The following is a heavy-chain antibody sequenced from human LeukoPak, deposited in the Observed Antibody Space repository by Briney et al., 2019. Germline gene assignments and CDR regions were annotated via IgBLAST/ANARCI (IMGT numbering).Heavy chain of an antibody. CDR2: IGGSGGST. J-gene: IGHJ4*02. V-gene: IGHV3-23*01. D-gene: IGHD3-22*01. CDR3: AKTGGHYYDSSASYYPDY. CDR1: GFTFSSYS. Sequence: GGSPRLSCAASGFTFSSYSMSWVRQAPGKGLEWVSAIGGSGGSTFYADSVKGRFTISRDNSRKTLYLQMNSLRAEDTAVYYCAKTGGHYYDSSASYYPDYWGQGTLVTVSS.